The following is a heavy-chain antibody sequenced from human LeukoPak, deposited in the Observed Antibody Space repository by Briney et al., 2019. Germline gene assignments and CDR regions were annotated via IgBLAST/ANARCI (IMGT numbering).Heavy chain of an antibody. CDR2: IYYSGST. D-gene: IGHD3-22*01. CDR1: GGSVSSGSYY. V-gene: IGHV4-61*01. CDR3: AQSDHYYDSSGYPSMGAFDI. J-gene: IGHJ3*02. Sequence: ASETLSLTCTASGGSVSSGSYYWSWIRQPPGKGLEWIGYIYYSGSTNYNPSLKSRVTISVDTSKNQFSLKLSSVTAADTAVYYCAQSDHYYDSSGYPSMGAFDIWGQGTMVTVSS.